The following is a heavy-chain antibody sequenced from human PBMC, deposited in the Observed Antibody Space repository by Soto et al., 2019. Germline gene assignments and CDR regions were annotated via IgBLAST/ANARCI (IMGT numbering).Heavy chain of an antibody. CDR2: IKSKSDGETA. CDR1: GLTFSNVW. J-gene: IGHJ4*02. CDR3: AIISMINRESSTSFYY. Sequence: VNTGGSLRLSCAASGLTFSNVWMTWVRQAPGKGLEWVGRIKSKSDGETADVAAPVKARFTISRDDSKNAVFLEMNSLKSEDTALYYCAIISMINRESSTSFYYWGRGAQVTVPS. D-gene: IGHD3-16*01. V-gene: IGHV3-15*01.